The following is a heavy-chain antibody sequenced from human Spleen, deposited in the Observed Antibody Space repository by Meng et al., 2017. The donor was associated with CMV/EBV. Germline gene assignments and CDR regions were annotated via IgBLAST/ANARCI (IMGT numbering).Heavy chain of an antibody. J-gene: IGHJ6*02. CDR2: ISSSGSTI. CDR1: GFTFSDYY. D-gene: IGHD3-3*01. V-gene: IGHV3-11*04. Sequence: LSLTCAASGFTFSDYYMSWIRQAPGKGLEWVSYISSSGSTIYYADSVKGRFTISRDNAKNSLYLQMNSLRAEDTAVYYCARDPLAIFGVVPYYYYYGMDVWGQGTTVTVSS. CDR3: ARDPLAIFGVVPYYYYYGMDV.